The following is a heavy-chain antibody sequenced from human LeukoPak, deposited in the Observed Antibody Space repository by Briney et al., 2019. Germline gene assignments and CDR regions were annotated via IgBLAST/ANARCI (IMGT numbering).Heavy chain of an antibody. CDR2: ISAFNGNK. V-gene: IGHV1-18*01. J-gene: IGHJ6*03. Sequence: ASGKVSCKASCYTFSSYGISWGGQAPGQGLEWMGWISAFNGNKNYAQKLQGRVTMTTDTSTNTAYMELRSLRSDDTAVYYCARTPSKGYCSSTSCYYYYYYYMDVWGKGTTVTVSS. CDR1: CYTFSSYG. D-gene: IGHD2-2*01. CDR3: ARTPSKGYCSSTSCYYYYYYYMDV.